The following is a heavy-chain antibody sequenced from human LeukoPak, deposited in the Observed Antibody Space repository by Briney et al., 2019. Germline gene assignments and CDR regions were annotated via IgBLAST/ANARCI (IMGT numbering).Heavy chain of an antibody. V-gene: IGHV5-10-1*01. CDR2: IDPSTSYT. CDR1: GYRFTTYW. Sequence: GESLKISCQVSGYRFTTYWITWVRQVPGKGLEWMGRIDPSTSYTKYSPSFQGHITITADKSINTAYLQWSSLKASDTAMYYCARLQDFWGQGTLVTVSS. J-gene: IGHJ4*02. CDR3: ARLQDF.